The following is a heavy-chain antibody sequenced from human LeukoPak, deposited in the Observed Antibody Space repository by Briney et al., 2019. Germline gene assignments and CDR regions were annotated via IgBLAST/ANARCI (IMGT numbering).Heavy chain of an antibody. D-gene: IGHD6-13*01. Sequence: ASVKVSCKASRYTFTGYYIHWARQAPGQGVEWMGWTNPNSGGTNYAQKFQGRVTMTRDTSINTAYMELSRLRSDDTAVYYCARAVAAAGTGAEYFQHWGQGTLVTVSS. CDR3: ARAVAAAGTGAEYFQH. CDR1: RYTFTGYY. V-gene: IGHV1-2*02. J-gene: IGHJ1*01. CDR2: TNPNSGGT.